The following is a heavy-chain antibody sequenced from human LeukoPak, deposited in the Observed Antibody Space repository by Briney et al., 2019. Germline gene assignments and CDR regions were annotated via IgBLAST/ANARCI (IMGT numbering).Heavy chain of an antibody. D-gene: IGHD6-19*01. V-gene: IGHV3-21*01. J-gene: IGHJ4*02. CDR1: GFTFSSYG. CDR2: ITPSSTYI. Sequence: GGSLRLSCAASGFTFSSYGMNWVRQAPGKGLEWVSSITPSSTYIYYADSVKGRFTISRDNAKNSLYLQMNSLRVEDTAVYYCASSSGRYVDWGQGTLVTVSS. CDR3: ASSSGRYVD.